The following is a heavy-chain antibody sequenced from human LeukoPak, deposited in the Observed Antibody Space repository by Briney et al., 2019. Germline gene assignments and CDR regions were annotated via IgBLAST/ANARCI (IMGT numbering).Heavy chain of an antibody. CDR3: ARGPCSGGSCYSGTYYYYYYMDV. CDR1: GFTFSSYW. D-gene: IGHD2-15*01. Sequence: GGSLRLSCAASGFTFSSYWMSWVRQAPGKGLEWVANIKQDGSEKYYVDSVKGRFTISRDNAKNSLYLQMNSLRAEDTAVYYCARGPCSGGSCYSGTYYYYYYMDVWGKGTTVTISS. V-gene: IGHV3-7*01. J-gene: IGHJ6*03. CDR2: IKQDGSEK.